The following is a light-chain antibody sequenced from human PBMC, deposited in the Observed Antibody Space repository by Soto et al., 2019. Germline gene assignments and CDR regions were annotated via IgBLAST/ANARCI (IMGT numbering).Light chain of an antibody. Sequence: SVLTQPPSASGTPGQRVTISCSGSSSNIGSNTVNCYQQLPGTAPKLLIYSNNQRPSGVPDRFSGSKSGTSASLAISGLQSEDEADYYCAAWDDSLNGRVFGTGTKLTVL. CDR3: AAWDDSLNGRV. CDR1: SSNIGSNT. V-gene: IGLV1-44*01. CDR2: SNN. J-gene: IGLJ1*01.